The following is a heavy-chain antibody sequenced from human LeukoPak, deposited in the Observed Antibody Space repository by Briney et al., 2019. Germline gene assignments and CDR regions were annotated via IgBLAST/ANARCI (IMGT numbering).Heavy chain of an antibody. J-gene: IGHJ3*02. CDR1: GFTSSNAW. V-gene: IGHV3-15*01. CDR2: IKSKTDGGTT. Sequence: KAGGSLRLPCAASGFTSSNAWMSWVRQAPGKGLEWVGRIKSKTDGGTTDYAAPVKGRFTISRDDSKNTLFLQMNSLKTEDTAVYYCTTAYAYFDWLFAPPDAFDIWGQGTMVTVSS. CDR3: TTAYAYFDWLFAPPDAFDI. D-gene: IGHD3-9*01.